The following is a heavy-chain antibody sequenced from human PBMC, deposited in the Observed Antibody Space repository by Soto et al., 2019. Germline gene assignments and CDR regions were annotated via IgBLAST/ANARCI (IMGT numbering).Heavy chain of an antibody. CDR2: ISSNGVST. Sequence: GSLRLSCSVFGFTFSSYAMHWVRQAPGKGLQYVSFISSNGVSTYYADSVKGRFTISRDNSKNTLYLQMSSLRVEDTAVYYCVKDRYVDYWGQGTLVTVSS. J-gene: IGHJ4*02. CDR3: VKDRYVDY. CDR1: GFTFSSYA. V-gene: IGHV3-64D*06.